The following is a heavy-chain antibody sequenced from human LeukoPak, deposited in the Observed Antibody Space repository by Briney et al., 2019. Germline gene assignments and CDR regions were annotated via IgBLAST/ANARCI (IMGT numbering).Heavy chain of an antibody. Sequence: KPSETLSLTCTVSGGSISSYYWSWIRQPAGKGLEGIGRIYTSGSTNYIPSLKSRVTMSVDTSKNQFSLKLSSVTAADTAVYYCAREEDCSGGSCYVVYWGQGNLVTVS. CDR2: IYTSGST. J-gene: IGHJ4*02. CDR1: GGSISSYY. D-gene: IGHD2-15*01. V-gene: IGHV4-4*07. CDR3: AREEDCSGGSCYVVY.